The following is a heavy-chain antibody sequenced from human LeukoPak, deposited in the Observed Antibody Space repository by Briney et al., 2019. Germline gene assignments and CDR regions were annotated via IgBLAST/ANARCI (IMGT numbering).Heavy chain of an antibody. CDR3: ARRYCSSSICLLDY. J-gene: IGHJ4*02. CDR2: ITTSGSTI. D-gene: IGHD2-2*01. Sequence: PGGSLRLSCAASGFIFSSYEMNWVRQAQGKGLEWVSHITTSGSTIYYADSVKGRFTISRDNAKNSVYLQMNSLRAEDTAVYYCARRYCSSSICLLDYWGQGTLVTVSS. V-gene: IGHV3-48*03. CDR1: GFIFSSYE.